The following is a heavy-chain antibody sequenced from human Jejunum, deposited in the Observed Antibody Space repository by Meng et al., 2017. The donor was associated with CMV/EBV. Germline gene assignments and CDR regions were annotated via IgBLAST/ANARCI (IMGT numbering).Heavy chain of an antibody. CDR1: RFTFSGYS. J-gene: IGHJ4*02. V-gene: IGHV3-21*06. CDR2: IGIGSTYV. CDR3: ARDVLSARPF. Sequence: LSCAAARFTFSGYSFNGIRRAPGKGLEWVSSIGIGSTYVYYAGSVKGRFTISRDDAKNSFYLQMNSLRVEDTAVYFCARDVLSARPFWGQGTLVTVSS. D-gene: IGHD6-6*01.